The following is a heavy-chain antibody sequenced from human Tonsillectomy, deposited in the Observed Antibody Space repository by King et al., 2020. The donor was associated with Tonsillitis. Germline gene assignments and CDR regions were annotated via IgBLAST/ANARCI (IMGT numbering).Heavy chain of an antibody. V-gene: IGHV4-59*08. CDR3: ARLPGGGAYGIFDY. J-gene: IGHJ4*02. Sequence: VQLQESGPGLVKPSETLSLTCTVSGGSISSYYWSWIRQPPGKGLEWIGYIYYSGSTNYNPSLKSRVTISVDTSKIQFSLKLSSVTAADTAVYYCARLPGGGAYGIFDYWGQGTLVTVSS. CDR2: IYYSGST. CDR1: GGSISSYY. D-gene: IGHD4-17*01.